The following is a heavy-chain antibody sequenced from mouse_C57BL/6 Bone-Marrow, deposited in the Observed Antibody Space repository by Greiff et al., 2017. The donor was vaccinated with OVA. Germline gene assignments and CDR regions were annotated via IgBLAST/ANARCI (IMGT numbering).Heavy chain of an antibody. CDR1: GFNIKDYY. CDR3: AFYYYGSFPHWYFDV. Sequence: EVKLMESGAELVKPGASVKLSCTASGFNIKDYYMHWVKQRTEQGLEWIGRIDPEDGETKYAPKFQGKATITADTSSNTAYLQLSSLTSEDTAVYYCAFYYYGSFPHWYFDVWGKGTTVTVSS. J-gene: IGHJ1*03. D-gene: IGHD1-1*01. V-gene: IGHV14-2*01. CDR2: IDPEDGET.